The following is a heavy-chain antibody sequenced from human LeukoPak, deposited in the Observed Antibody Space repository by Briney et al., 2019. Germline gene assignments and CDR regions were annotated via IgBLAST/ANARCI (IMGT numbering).Heavy chain of an antibody. J-gene: IGHJ5*02. Sequence: SETLSLTCTVSGGSISSGGYYWSWIRQPPGKGLEWIGYIYHSGSTYYNPFLKSRVTISVDRSKNQFSLKLSSVTAADTAVYYCAQGQSYYDFWSGPKQAGWVWFDPWGQGTLVTVSS. CDR1: GGSISSGGYY. D-gene: IGHD3-3*01. CDR2: IYHSGST. CDR3: AQGQSYYDFWSGPKQAGWVWFDP. V-gene: IGHV4-30-2*01.